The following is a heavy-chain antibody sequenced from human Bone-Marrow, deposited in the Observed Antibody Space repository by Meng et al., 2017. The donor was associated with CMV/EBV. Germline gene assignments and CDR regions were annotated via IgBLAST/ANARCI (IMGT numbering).Heavy chain of an antibody. Sequence: SETLSLTCTASGDPISSYYWSWIRQPAGKGLEWIGRIYTSGSTNYNPSLKSRVTMSVDTSKNQLSLKLSSVTAADTAVYCCARDLVGDYGSGRYWMHYFDYGGQGTLVTVSS. J-gene: IGHJ4*02. V-gene: IGHV4-4*07. CDR3: ARDLVGDYGSGRYWMHYFDY. CDR2: IYTSGST. CDR1: GDPISSYY. D-gene: IGHD3-10*01.